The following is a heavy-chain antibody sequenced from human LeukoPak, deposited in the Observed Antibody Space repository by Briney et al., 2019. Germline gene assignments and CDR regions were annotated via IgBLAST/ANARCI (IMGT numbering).Heavy chain of an antibody. CDR3: ARGLAARRAAAIGRYYFDY. CDR1: GGSFSGYY. V-gene: IGHV4-34*01. CDR2: INHSRST. D-gene: IGHD6-6*01. Sequence: SETLSLTCAVYGGSFSGYYWSWIRQPPGKGLEWIGEINHSRSTNYNPSLRSRVTISVDTSKNQFSLKLSSVTAADTAVCYCARGLAARRAAAIGRYYFDYWGQGTLVTVSS. J-gene: IGHJ4*02.